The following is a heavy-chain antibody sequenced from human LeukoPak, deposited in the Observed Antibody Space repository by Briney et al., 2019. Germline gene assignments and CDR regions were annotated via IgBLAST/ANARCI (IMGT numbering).Heavy chain of an antibody. Sequence: GESLKISCKGSGYSSTSYWIGWVRQMPGKGLEWMGIIYPGDSDTRYSPSFQGQVTISADKSISTAYLQWSSLKASDTAMYYCARGYQYYDYVWGSYPPDYWGQGTLVTVSS. J-gene: IGHJ4*02. D-gene: IGHD3-16*01. CDR3: ARGYQYYDYVWGSYPPDY. V-gene: IGHV5-51*01. CDR1: GYSSTSYW. CDR2: IYPGDSDT.